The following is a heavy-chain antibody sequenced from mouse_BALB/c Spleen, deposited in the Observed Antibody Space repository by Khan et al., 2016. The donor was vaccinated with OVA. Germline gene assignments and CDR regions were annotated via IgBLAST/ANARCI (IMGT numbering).Heavy chain of an antibody. V-gene: IGHV5-6-5*01. CDR1: GFTFSNYA. CDR3: ARDCWFAY. Sequence: EVELVESGGGLVKPGGSLKLSCAASGFTFSNYAMSWVRQTPEKRLEWVASISSGGSTYYPDSVKGRFTISRDNARNILYLQMSSLRSEDTAMYYCARDCWFAYWGQGTLVTVSA. CDR2: ISSGGST. J-gene: IGHJ3*01.